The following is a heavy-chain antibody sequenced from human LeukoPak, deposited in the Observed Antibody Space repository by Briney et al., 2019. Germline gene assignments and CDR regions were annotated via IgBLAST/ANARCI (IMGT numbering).Heavy chain of an antibody. J-gene: IGHJ6*02. CDR3: ARDSQYYYGMDV. CDR1: GFTFSSYS. V-gene: IGHV3-48*01. CDR2: ISSSSSTI. Sequence: GGSLRLSCAASGFTFSSYSMNGVRQAPGKGLEWVSYISSSSSTIYYADSVKGRFTISRDNAKNSLYLQMNSLRAEDTAVYYCARDSQYYYGMDVWGQGTTVTVSS.